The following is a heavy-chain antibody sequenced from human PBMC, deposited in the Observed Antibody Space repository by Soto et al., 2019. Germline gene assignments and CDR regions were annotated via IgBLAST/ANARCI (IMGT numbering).Heavy chain of an antibody. V-gene: IGHV1-18*01. D-gene: IGHD5-12*01. CDR2: INTYNGMT. CDR3: AKSPRGEMATD. J-gene: IGHJ4*02. CDR1: GYTFINYH. Sequence: QVQLVQSGGEVKKPGASVTVSCKASGYTFINYHITWVRQAPGQGLEWMAWINTYNGMTDYAQRFPGTVTMTRDTSTRTAYMELRNLGADYTAVYFCAKSPRGEMATDWGQGTLVTVSS.